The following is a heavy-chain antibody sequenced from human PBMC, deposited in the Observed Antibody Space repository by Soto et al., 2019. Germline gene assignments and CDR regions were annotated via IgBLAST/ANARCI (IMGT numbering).Heavy chain of an antibody. Sequence: SETLSLTCTVSGGSISSSSYYWGWIRQPPGKGLEWIGSIYYSGSTYYNPSLKSRVTISVDTSKNQFSLKLSSVTAADTAVYYCATGRFEDWYFALWGRGTLVTVSS. J-gene: IGHJ2*01. CDR2: IYYSGST. CDR1: GGSISSSSYY. CDR3: ATGRFEDWYFAL. V-gene: IGHV4-39*01. D-gene: IGHD3-9*01.